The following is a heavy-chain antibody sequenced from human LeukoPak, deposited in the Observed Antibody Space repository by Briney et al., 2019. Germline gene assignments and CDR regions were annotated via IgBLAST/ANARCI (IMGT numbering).Heavy chain of an antibody. V-gene: IGHV3-30-3*01. Sequence: PGRSLRLSCAASGFTFSSYAMHWVRQAPGKGLEWVAVISYDGSNKYYADSVKGRFTIPRDNSKNTLYLQMNSLRAEDTAVYYCARGGALDGSGYYFDYWGQGTLVTVSS. CDR2: ISYDGSNK. CDR1: GFTFSSYA. D-gene: IGHD3-10*01. CDR3: ARGGALDGSGYYFDY. J-gene: IGHJ4*02.